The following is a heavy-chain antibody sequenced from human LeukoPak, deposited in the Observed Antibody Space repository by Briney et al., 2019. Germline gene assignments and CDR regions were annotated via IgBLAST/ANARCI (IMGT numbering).Heavy chain of an antibody. CDR2: INSDGSST. V-gene: IGHV3-74*01. J-gene: IGHJ4*02. D-gene: IGHD1-26*01. Sequence: GGSLRLSCAASGLTFSSYWMHWVRQPPGKGLVWVSRINSDGSSTTYADSVKGRFTISRDNAKNTLYLRMNSLRAEDTAVYYCAKGPLGVTFAYWGQGTLVTVSS. CDR3: AKGPLGVTFAY. CDR1: GLTFSSYW.